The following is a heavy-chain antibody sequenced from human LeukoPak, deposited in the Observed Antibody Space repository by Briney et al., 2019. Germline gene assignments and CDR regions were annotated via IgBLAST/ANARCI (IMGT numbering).Heavy chain of an antibody. Sequence: ASVKVSCKTSGYSFTSYYMHWVRQAPGQGLEWMGIINPSGGSTTYAQKFQGRLTMTSDTSTSTVYMELSSLRSEDTAVYYCARSSAYYNEADIWGQGTMVIVSS. V-gene: IGHV1-46*01. J-gene: IGHJ3*02. CDR3: ARSSAYYNEADI. CDR1: GYSFTSYY. D-gene: IGHD1-26*01. CDR2: INPSGGST.